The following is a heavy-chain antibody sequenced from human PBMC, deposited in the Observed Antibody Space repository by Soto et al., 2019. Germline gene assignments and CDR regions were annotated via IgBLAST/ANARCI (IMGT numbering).Heavy chain of an antibody. V-gene: IGHV4-4*07. Sequence: LSLTCTVSAGSLSAYYLTWIRPPAGKGLEWIGRVYSSGGTHYNPSLKSRVIISLDTSKNQFSLRLLSVTDADTAVYYCARGQRFSDWFDPWGQGTLVTVSS. CDR1: AGSLSAYY. J-gene: IGHJ5*02. D-gene: IGHD3-3*01. CDR3: ARGQRFSDWFDP. CDR2: VYSSGGT.